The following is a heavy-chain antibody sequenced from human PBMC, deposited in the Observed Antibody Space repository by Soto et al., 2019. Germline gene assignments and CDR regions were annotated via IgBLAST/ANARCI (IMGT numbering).Heavy chain of an antibody. J-gene: IGHJ5*02. V-gene: IGHV4-30-4*08. CDR1: GGSISSGGYY. D-gene: IGHD3-10*02. CDR2: IYYSGST. Sequence: SETLSLTCNVSGGSISSGGYYWSWIRQPPGKGLEWIGYIYYSGSTYYNPSLKRRLDISLDMSKNVFSLRLTAVAASDTAVYFVACVGYCVYWFAHWGPGTAVTVYS. CDR3: ACVGYCVYWFAH.